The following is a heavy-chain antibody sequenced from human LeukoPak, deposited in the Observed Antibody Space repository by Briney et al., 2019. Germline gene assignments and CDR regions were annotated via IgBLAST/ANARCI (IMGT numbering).Heavy chain of an antibody. J-gene: IGHJ5*02. V-gene: IGHV3-21*06. CDR3: ARADCSSSTCYLRRSWFDP. D-gene: IGHD2-2*01. CDR2: ISTSSRYI. CDR1: GFTLINYD. Sequence: TGESLRLSCAASGFTLINYDMNWVRQAPGKGLEWVSSISTSSRYIYYKDSVRGRFTISRDDAKNSLYLEMNSLRAEDTAVYYCARADCSSSTCYLRRSWFDPWGQGTLVTVSS.